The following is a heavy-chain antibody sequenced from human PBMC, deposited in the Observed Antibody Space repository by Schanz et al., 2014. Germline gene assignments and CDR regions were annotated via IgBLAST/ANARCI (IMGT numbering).Heavy chain of an antibody. D-gene: IGHD6-13*01. CDR3: ASSGAGYSSSWDFDY. Sequence: QVQLVQSEAEVKKPGSSVKVSCKASGGTFSTYPINWLRQAPGQGLEWMGKIIPILGIANYAQKFQGRVTITADKSTFTAYMDVSSLRSEDTAVYYCASSGAGYSSSWDFDYWGQGTLVTVSS. J-gene: IGHJ4*02. CDR2: IIPILGIA. V-gene: IGHV1-69*02. CDR1: GGTFSTYP.